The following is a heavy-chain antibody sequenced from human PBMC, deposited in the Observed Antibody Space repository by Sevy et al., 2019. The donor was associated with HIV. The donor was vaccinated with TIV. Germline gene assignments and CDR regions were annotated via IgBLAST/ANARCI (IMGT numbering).Heavy chain of an antibody. V-gene: IGHV1-18*01. CDR2: ISAYNGNT. CDR3: ARVVLTYYDFWSGYYSPNYEKPHETCFDP. D-gene: IGHD3-3*01. Sequence: ASVKVSCKASGYTFTSYGISWVRQAPGQGLEWMGWISAYNGNTNYAQKLQGRVTMTTDTSTSTAYMELRSLRSDDTAVYYCARVVLTYYDFWSGYYSPNYEKPHETCFDPWGQGTLVTVSS. J-gene: IGHJ5*02. CDR1: GYTFTSYG.